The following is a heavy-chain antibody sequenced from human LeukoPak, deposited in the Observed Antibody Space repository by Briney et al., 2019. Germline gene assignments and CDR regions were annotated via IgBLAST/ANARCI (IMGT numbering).Heavy chain of an antibody. CDR2: INGSGGST. Sequence: GSLRLSCAASGFTFSSYAMTWVRQAPGKGLEWVSSINGSGGSTYYADSVKGRFTISRDNSKSTLYLQMNNLGADDMALYYCAKGAAGVGGQGTLVTVSS. V-gene: IGHV3-23*01. J-gene: IGHJ4*02. CDR1: GFTFSSYA. CDR3: AKGAAGV.